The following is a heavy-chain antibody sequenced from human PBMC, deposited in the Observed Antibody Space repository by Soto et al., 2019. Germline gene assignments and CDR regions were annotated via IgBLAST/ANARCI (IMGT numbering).Heavy chain of an antibody. CDR3: ARAGNDGCLDV. D-gene: IGHD1-1*01. CDR1: GYTFTGYY. V-gene: IGHV1-2*04. CDR2: INPNSGGT. J-gene: IGHJ6*02. Sequence: QVQLVQSGAEVKKPGASVKVSCKASGYTFTGYYMHWVRQAPGQGLEWMGWINPNSGGTNYAQKLEGWVTMTRDTSISTAYMELSRPRSDDTAVYYCARAGNDGCLDVWGQGTTVTVSS.